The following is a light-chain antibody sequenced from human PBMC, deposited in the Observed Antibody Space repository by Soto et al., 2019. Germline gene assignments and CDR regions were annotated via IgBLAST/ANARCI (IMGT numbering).Light chain of an antibody. V-gene: IGKV1-27*01. CDR1: QGIGNY. J-gene: IGKJ4*01. CDR2: TSS. CDR3: QQYNHWGN. Sequence: DIQMTQSPSSLSASVGDRVTITCRASQGIGNYLAWYQQKPGKVPKLLIYTSSTLQSGVPSRFSGSGSGTDFNLTIRILQPEDVATYYCQQYNHWGNFGGGTKV.